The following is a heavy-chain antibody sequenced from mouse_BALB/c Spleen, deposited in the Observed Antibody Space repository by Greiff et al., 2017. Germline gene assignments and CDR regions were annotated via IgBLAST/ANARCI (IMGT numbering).Heavy chain of an antibody. CDR2: INPGSGGT. D-gene: IGHD4-1*01. J-gene: IGHJ1*01. Sequence: QVHVKQSGAELVRPGTSVKVSCKASGYAFTNYLIEWVKQRPGQGLEWIGVINPGSGGTNYNEKFKGKATLTADKSSSTAYMQLSSLTSDDSAVYFCARSGVGRRYFDVWGAGTTVTVSS. CDR3: ARSGVGRRYFDV. V-gene: IGHV1-54*01. CDR1: GYAFTNYL.